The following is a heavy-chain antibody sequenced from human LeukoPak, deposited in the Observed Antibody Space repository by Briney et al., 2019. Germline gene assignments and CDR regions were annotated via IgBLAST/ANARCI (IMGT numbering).Heavy chain of an antibody. J-gene: IGHJ4*02. V-gene: IGHV1-69*02. CDR3: ARPGYSGYDFGY. CDR2: IIPILGIA. CDR1: GGTFSSYT. Sequence: SVKVSCKASGGTFSSYTISWVRQAPGQGLEWMGRIIPILGIANYAQKFQGKVTITADKSTSTAYMELSSLRSEDTAVYYCARPGYSGYDFGYWGQGTLVTVSS. D-gene: IGHD5-12*01.